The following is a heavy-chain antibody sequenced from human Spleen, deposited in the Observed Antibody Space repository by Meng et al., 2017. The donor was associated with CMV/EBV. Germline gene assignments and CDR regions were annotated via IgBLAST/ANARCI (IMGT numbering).Heavy chain of an antibody. CDR1: GDSISSYY. CDR3: TRHGSGSYFHY. Sequence: SETLSLTCTVSGDSISSYYWSWIRQPPGKGLEWIGYIYYTGGANYNPSLKSRVTISVDKSKNQFSLKLSSVTAADTAVYYCTRHGSGSYFHYWGQGTLVTVSS. CDR2: IYYTGGA. D-gene: IGHD3-10*01. J-gene: IGHJ4*02. V-gene: IGHV4-59*01.